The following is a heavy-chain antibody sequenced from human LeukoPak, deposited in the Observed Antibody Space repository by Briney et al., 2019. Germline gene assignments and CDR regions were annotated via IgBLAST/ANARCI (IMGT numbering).Heavy chain of an antibody. D-gene: IGHD3-10*01. CDR3: ARDREILWFGEKGSYYGMDV. CDR1: GGSISSGSYY. CDR2: IYTSGST. J-gene: IGHJ6*02. Sequence: PSETLSLTCTVSGGSISSGSYYWSWIRQPAGKGLEWIGRIYTSGSTNYNPSLKSRVTISVDTSKNQFSLKLSSVTAADTAVYYCARDREILWFGEKGSYYGMDVWGQGTTVTVSS. V-gene: IGHV4-61*02.